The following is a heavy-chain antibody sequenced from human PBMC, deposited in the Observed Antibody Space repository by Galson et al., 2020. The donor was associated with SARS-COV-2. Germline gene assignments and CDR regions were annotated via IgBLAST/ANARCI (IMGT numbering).Heavy chain of an antibody. CDR2: MFKTGII. CDR1: GDSITSHK. J-gene: IGHJ5*02. V-gene: IGHV4-59*08. Sequence: ASETLSLTCNVSGDSITSHKWSWIRQPPGKGLEWIGFMFKTGIITYNPSLTSRVTISVDTSKNQFFLKVNSVTAADTAVYYCARHAWFDPWGQGTLVTVSS. CDR3: ARHAWFDP.